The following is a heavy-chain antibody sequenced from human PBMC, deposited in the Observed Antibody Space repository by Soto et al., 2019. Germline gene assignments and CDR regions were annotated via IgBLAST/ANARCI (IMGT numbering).Heavy chain of an antibody. CDR3: AKRGAGGWFDP. CDR1: GFTFSSYA. J-gene: IGHJ5*02. D-gene: IGHD3-10*01. Sequence: EVQLLESGGGLVQPGGSLRLSCAASGFTFSSYAMSWVRQAPGKGLEWVSVISGSGDSTYYADSVKGRFTISRDNSKNTLYLQMNSRRAEDTAVYYCAKRGAGGWFDPWGQGTLVTVSS. CDR2: ISGSGDST. V-gene: IGHV3-23*01.